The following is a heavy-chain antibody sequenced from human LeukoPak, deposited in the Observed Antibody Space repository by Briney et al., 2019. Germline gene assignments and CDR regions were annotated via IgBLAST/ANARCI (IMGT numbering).Heavy chain of an antibody. V-gene: IGHV1-18*01. CDR2: ISAYNGHT. CDR3: ARVMDYGGNPLGY. Sequence: ASVKVSCKASGYTFTNYGISWVRQAPGQGLEWMGWISAYNGHTIYAQKLQGRVTMTEDTSTDTAYMELSSLRSEDTAVYYCARVMDYGGNPLGYWGQGTLVTVSS. D-gene: IGHD4-23*01. J-gene: IGHJ4*02. CDR1: GYTFTNYG.